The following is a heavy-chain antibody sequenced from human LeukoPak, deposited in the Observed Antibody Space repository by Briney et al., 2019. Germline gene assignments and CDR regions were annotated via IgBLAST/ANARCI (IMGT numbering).Heavy chain of an antibody. D-gene: IGHD2-2*01. CDR2: ISAYNGNT. Sequence: ASVKVSCKASGYTFTSYGISWVRQAPGQGLEWMGWISAYNGNTNYAQKLQGRVTMTKDTSPSTAYMEMSSMSSEHTAVYYCARVGHCSDASCNAAGWFFDLWGRGTLVTVSS. V-gene: IGHV1-18*01. J-gene: IGHJ2*01. CDR3: ARVGHCSDASCNAAGWFFDL. CDR1: GYTFTSYG.